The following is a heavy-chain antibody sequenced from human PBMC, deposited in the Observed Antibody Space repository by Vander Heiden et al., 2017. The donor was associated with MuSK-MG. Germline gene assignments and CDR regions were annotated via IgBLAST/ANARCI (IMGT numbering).Heavy chain of an antibody. J-gene: IGHJ4*02. V-gene: IGHV3-30*04. CDR1: GFHFTRHG. CDR2: SSYDGNYR. Sequence: QVQLVESGGGVVQHGRSLVRSCTTSGFHFTRHGRHWVRQAPGKGLEWVAISSYDGNYRKYADSVKGRFTISRDNSKNTVYLQMNSLSIEDTAIYYCARDLGVAFDYWGQGTLVTVSS. CDR3: ARDLGVAFDY. D-gene: IGHD3-3*01.